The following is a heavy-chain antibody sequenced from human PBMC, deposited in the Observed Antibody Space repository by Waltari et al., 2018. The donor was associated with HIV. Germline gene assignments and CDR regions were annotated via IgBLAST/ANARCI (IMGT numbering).Heavy chain of an antibody. Sequence: FDGSYWSWIRQPPGKRLEWMGEINHRRNTNYNPSLKSRLTMSVDASKNQFSRNLNSVTAADTGVYYCARRALWLRPIYYFDYWGQGALVTVSS. CDR2: INHRRNT. J-gene: IGHJ4*02. V-gene: IGHV4-34*01. CDR3: ARRALWLRPIYYFDY. CDR1: FDGSY. D-gene: IGHD5-12*01.